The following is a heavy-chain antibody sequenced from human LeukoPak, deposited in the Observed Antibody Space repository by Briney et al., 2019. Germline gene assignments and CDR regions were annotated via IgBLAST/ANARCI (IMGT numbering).Heavy chain of an antibody. D-gene: IGHD3-22*01. Sequence: GGSLRLSCAASGFTFSSYGMHWVRQAPGKGLEWVAFIRYDGSNKYYADSVKGRFTISRDNSKNTLYLQMNSLRAEDTAVYYCAKVKVVGYSTFDYWGQGTLVTVSP. J-gene: IGHJ4*02. CDR2: IRYDGSNK. CDR3: AKVKVVGYSTFDY. CDR1: GFTFSSYG. V-gene: IGHV3-30*02.